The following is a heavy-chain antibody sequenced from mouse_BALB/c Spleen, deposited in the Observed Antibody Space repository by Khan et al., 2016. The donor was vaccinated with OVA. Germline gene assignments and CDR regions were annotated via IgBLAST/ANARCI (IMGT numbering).Heavy chain of an antibody. D-gene: IGHD1-1*01. CDR2: ISTYYGDA. CDR3: ARSFMTTASLYAMDY. Sequence: QVQLQQSGAELVRPGVSVKISCKGSGYTFTDYTIHWVKQSHAKSLEWIGIISTYYGDAKYNQRFKDKATMTVDKSSTTAYMELARLTSDDYAIYYAARSFMTTASLYAMDYWGQGASVTVYS. V-gene: IGHV1S137*01. CDR1: GYTFTDYT. J-gene: IGHJ4*01.